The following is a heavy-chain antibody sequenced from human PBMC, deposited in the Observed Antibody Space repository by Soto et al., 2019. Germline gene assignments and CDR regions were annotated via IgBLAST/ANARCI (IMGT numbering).Heavy chain of an antibody. V-gene: IGHV3-30*03. CDR1: GFTFSRYG. D-gene: IGHD2-21*02. CDR2: ISYDGSNK. Sequence: QVQLVESGGGVVQPGRSLRLSCAASGFTFSRYGMHWVRQAPGKGLEWVAVISYDGSNKYYADYVKGRFTISRDNSKNTLYLQRNSLRAEDTAVYYCAGDSNDYWGQGTLVTVSS. CDR3: AGDSNDY. J-gene: IGHJ4*02.